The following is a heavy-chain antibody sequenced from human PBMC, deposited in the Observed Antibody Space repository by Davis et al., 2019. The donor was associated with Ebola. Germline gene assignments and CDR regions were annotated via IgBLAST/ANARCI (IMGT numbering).Heavy chain of an antibody. CDR2: LSGNEIYT. D-gene: IGHD2-21*01. CDR1: GFIFRNYI. J-gene: IGHJ4*02. Sequence: PGGSLRLSCAASGFIFRNYILNWVRQAPGKGLEWVVSLSGNEIYTDYADSVKGRFTISRDNSRGTFYLQMNSLRAEDTAVYYCAKTNWDGDSPGILDSWGRGTLVTVSS. CDR3: AKTNWDGDSPGILDS. V-gene: IGHV3-23*01.